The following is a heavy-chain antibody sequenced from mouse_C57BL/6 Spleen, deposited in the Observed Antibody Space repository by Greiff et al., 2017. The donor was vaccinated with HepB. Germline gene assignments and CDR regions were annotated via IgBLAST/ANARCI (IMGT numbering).Heavy chain of an antibody. Sequence: VQLKESGPVLVKPGASVKMSCKASGYTFTDYYMNWVKQSHGKSLEWIGVINPYNGGTSYNQKFKGKATLTVDKSSSTAYMELNSLTSEDSAVYYCARTHYDYDGNYFDYWGQGTTLTVSS. V-gene: IGHV1-19*01. D-gene: IGHD2-4*01. CDR2: INPYNGGT. CDR1: GYTFTDYY. CDR3: ARTHYDYDGNYFDY. J-gene: IGHJ2*01.